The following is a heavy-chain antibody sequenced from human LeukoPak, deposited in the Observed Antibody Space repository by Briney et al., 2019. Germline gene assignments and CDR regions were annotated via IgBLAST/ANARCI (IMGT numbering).Heavy chain of an antibody. CDR3: ARGAGSSGYYSQTFFDY. J-gene: IGHJ4*02. CDR2: IIPILGIA. D-gene: IGHD3-22*01. V-gene: IGHV1-69*04. Sequence: GSSVKVSCKASGGTFSSYAISWVRQAPGQGLEWMGRIIPILGIANYAQKFQGRVTITADKSTSTAYVELSSLRSEDTAVYYCARGAGSSGYYSQTFFDYWGQGTLVTVSS. CDR1: GGTFSSYA.